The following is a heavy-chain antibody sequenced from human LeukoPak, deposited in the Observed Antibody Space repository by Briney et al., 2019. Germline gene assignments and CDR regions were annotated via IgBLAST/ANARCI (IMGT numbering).Heavy chain of an antibody. V-gene: IGHV4-59*01. CDR1: GGSISSYY. CDR3: ARQSISGSSLSYFDY. Sequence: SETLSLTCTVSGGSISSYYWSWIRQPPGKGLEWIGNIYDSGSTNYNPSLKSRVTVSVDTSKNQCSLKLSSVTAADTAVYYCARQSISGSSLSYFDYWGQGTLVNVSS. CDR2: IYDSGST. J-gene: IGHJ4*02. D-gene: IGHD3-22*01.